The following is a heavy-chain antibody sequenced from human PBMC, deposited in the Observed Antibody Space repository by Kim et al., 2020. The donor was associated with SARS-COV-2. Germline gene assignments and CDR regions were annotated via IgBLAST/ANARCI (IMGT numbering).Heavy chain of an antibody. J-gene: IGHJ3*02. Sequence: LKSRVTISVDTSKNQFSLKRSSVTAADTAVYYCARGIYCKRGSCPYNAFDIWGQGTMVTVSS. CDR3: ARGIYCKRGSCPYNAFDI. V-gene: IGHV4-34*01. D-gene: IGHD2-2*02.